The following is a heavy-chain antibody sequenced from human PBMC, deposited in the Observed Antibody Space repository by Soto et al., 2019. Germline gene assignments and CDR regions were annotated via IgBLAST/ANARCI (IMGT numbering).Heavy chain of an antibody. V-gene: IGHV3-21*01. J-gene: IGHJ4*02. CDR2: ISSSSSYI. CDR1: GFTFSSYS. D-gene: IGHD3-9*01. Sequence: GSLRLSCAASGFTFSSYSMNWVRQAPGKGLEWVSSISSSSSYIYYADSVKGRFTISRDNAKNSLYLQMNSLRAEDTAVYYCARDARYDILTGYYSYWGQGTLVTVSS. CDR3: ARDARYDILTGYYSY.